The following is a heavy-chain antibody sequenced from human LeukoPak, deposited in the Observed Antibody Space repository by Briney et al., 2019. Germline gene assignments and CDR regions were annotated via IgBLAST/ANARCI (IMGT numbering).Heavy chain of an antibody. Sequence: GRSLRLSCAASGFTFSSYAMHWVRQAPGKGLEWVAVISYDGSDKYYADSVKGRFTISRDNSKNTPYLQMNSLRAEDTAVFYCARESEAFDIWGQGTMVTVSS. CDR1: GFTFSSYA. J-gene: IGHJ3*02. CDR3: ARESEAFDI. CDR2: ISYDGSDK. V-gene: IGHV3-30-3*01.